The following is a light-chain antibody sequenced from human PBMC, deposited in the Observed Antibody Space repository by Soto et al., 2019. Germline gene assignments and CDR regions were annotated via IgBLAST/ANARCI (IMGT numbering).Light chain of an antibody. J-gene: IGLJ2*01. CDR3: SSYAGSNNLV. CDR1: SGNFGSSY. V-gene: IGLV6-57*02. Sequence: NFMLIQPHSVSESPGKTVTISCAGSSGNFGSSYVQWLQQRPGSAPTTVIFEDNRRPSGVPDRFSGSKSGNTASLTVSGLQAEDEADYYCSSYAGSNNLVFGGGTKLTVL. CDR2: EDN.